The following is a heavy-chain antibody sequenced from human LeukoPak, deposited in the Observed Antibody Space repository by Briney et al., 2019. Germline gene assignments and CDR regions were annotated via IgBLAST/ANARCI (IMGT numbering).Heavy chain of an antibody. CDR1: GYSITSGYY. V-gene: IGHV4-38-2*01. D-gene: IGHD1-26*01. J-gene: IGHJ6*03. Sequence: SETLSLTRAVSGYSITSGYYWGWIRQPPGKGLEWIGSIYHSGSTYYNPSLKSRVTISVDTSKNQFSLKLSSVTAADTAVYYCARLTNGSYRHYYYYMDVWGKGTTVTVSS. CDR2: IYHSGST. CDR3: ARLTNGSYRHYYYYMDV.